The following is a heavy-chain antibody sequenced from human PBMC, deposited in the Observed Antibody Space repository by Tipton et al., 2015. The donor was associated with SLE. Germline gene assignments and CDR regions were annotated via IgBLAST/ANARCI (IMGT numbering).Heavy chain of an antibody. V-gene: IGHV4-59*11. CDR3: ARVLTGTSTFDY. CDR2: MSYSGST. Sequence: TLSLTCTVSGDSISSQHWSWIRQPPGKGLEWIGYMSYSGSTNYNPSLKSRVTMSLDTSQNQFSLRLNSVTAADTAVYYCARVLTGTSTFDYWGQGTLVTVSS. D-gene: IGHD1-7*01. CDR1: GDSISSQH. J-gene: IGHJ4*02.